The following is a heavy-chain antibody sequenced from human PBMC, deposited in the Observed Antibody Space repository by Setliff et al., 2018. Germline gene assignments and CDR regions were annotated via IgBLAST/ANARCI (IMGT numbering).Heavy chain of an antibody. CDR1: GGSISSGDYY. J-gene: IGHJ6*03. CDR2: IYSSGST. Sequence: SETLSLTCTVSGGSISSGDYYWSWIRQPPGKGLEWIGCIYSSGSTYYNPSLKSRVSISVDTSKNQFSLKLSSVTAADTAVYYCAREQWLDPPGYYYMDVWAKGTTVTASS. V-gene: IGHV4-30-4*08. D-gene: IGHD6-19*01. CDR3: AREQWLDPPGYYYMDV.